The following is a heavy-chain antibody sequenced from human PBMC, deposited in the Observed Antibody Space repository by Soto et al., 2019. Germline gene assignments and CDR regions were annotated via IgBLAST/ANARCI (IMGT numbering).Heavy chain of an antibody. Sequence: ASVKISCKASGGTFSSYTISWVRQAPGQGLEWMGRLNPILGKASYAQKFQGRVTITGNTSTSTAYMELSSLRSEDTAVYYWERTVHDYGDYFDYWGQGTLVTVSS. CDR2: LNPILGKA. J-gene: IGHJ4*02. D-gene: IGHD4-17*01. V-gene: IGHV1-69*02. CDR3: ERTVHDYGDYFDY. CDR1: GGTFSSYT.